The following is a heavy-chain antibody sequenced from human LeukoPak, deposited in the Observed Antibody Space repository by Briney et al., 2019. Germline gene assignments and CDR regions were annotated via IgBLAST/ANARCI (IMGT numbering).Heavy chain of an antibody. CDR2: IYYTGNT. D-gene: IGHD1-26*01. V-gene: IGHV4-39*01. CDR1: GASISGSGYY. Sequence: SETLSLACAVSGASISGSGYYLGWIRQSPGKGLEWIGNIYYTGNTYYNASLQSRVTISIDTSENQFSLRLNSVTAADTAMYYCVKSGGYGLIDYWGPGTLVTVSS. CDR3: VKSGGYGLIDY. J-gene: IGHJ4*02.